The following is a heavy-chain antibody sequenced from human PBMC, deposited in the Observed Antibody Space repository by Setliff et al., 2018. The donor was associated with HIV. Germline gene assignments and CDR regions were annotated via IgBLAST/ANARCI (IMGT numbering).Heavy chain of an antibody. CDR2: ISGSGGST. Sequence: GGSLRLSCEASGFTFSSHGMHWLRQAPGKGLEWVSAISGSGGSTYYADSVKGRFTISRDNSKNTLYLQMNSLRAEDTAVYYCAKDMNNFWSGYYRRDAFDIWGQGTMVTVSS. CDR3: AKDMNNFWSGYYRRDAFDI. J-gene: IGHJ3*02. V-gene: IGHV3-23*01. CDR1: GFTFSSHG. D-gene: IGHD3-3*01.